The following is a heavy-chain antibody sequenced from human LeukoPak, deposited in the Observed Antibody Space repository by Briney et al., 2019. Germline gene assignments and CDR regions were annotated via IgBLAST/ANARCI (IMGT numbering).Heavy chain of an antibody. CDR3: ARGQSSSWYGCFDY. CDR1: GFTFSSYS. D-gene: IGHD6-13*01. J-gene: IGHJ4*02. CDR2: ISSSSSYI. Sequence: GGSLRLSCAASGFTFSSYSMNWVRQAPGKGLEWVSSISSSSSYIYYADSVKGRFTISRDNAKNSLYLQMNSLRAEDTAVYYCARGQSSSWYGCFDYWGQGTLVTVSS. V-gene: IGHV3-21*01.